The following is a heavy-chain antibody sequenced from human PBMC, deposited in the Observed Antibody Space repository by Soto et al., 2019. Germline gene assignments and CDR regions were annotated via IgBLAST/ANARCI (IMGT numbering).Heavy chain of an antibody. D-gene: IGHD6-25*01. V-gene: IGHV1-18*01. Sequence: QVQLVQSEGEVKQPGASVGVSCKASGYTFTSYGISWVRQAPGQGLEWMGWISPNSGDTRYAQNLHGRVTMTTDTSTSTAYMELRSLTSDDTALYYCAREMWTRSGPQNFFDYWGQGALVTVSS. CDR2: ISPNSGDT. CDR1: GYTFTSYG. J-gene: IGHJ4*02. CDR3: AREMWTRSGPQNFFDY.